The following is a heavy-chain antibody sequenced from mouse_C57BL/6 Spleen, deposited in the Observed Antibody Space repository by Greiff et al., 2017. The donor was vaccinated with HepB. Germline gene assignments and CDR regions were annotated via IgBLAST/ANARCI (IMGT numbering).Heavy chain of an antibody. CDR1: GYPFTSYW. V-gene: IGHV1-64*01. CDR3: ARENGDYFDY. J-gene: IGHJ2*01. Sequence: QVQLQQPGAELVKPGASVTLSCKASGYPFTSYWLPWVKQRPGQGLEWIGMIHPNSGSTNYNEKFKSKATLTVDKSSSTAYMQLSSLTSEDSAVYYCARENGDYFDYWGQGTTLTVSS. CDR2: IHPNSGST.